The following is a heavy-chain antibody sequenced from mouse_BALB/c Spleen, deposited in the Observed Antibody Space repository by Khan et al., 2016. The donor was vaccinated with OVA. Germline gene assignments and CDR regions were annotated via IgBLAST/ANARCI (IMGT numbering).Heavy chain of an antibody. J-gene: IGHJ3*01. CDR2: ISSGDST. Sequence: EVELVESGGGLVKTGGSLKLSCAASGFTISNYAMSWVRQSPEKRLEWVASISSGDSTYCPDSVKGRFIISTDNARNILNLQMRSLRSEDTAMYYCARDYWFAYWGQGTLVTVSS. CDR3: ARDYWFAY. V-gene: IGHV5-6-5*01. CDR1: GFTISNYA.